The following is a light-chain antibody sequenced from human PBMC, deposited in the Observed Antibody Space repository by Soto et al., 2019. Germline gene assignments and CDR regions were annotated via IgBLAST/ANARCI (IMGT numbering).Light chain of an antibody. CDR1: NSRSGSNY. CDR3: AEWDDSLRVHV. J-gene: IGLJ1*01. CDR2: RND. Sequence: QSVLPQPPSASGTPGQRVTISCSTSNSRSGSNYVYWYQQLPGTAPKLLIYRNDQRPSGVPDRFSGSKSGTSASLAISGLRSEDEADYYCAEWDDSLRVHVLGTGTKLTVL. V-gene: IGLV1-47*01.